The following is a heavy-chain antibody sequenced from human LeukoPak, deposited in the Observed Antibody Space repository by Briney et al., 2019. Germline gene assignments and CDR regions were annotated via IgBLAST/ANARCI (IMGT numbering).Heavy chain of an antibody. CDR3: TKLKGWYGDGYFDY. Sequence: GGSLRLSCAASGFSVSSKYMSWVRQPAGKGLEWVSVIYSGGTTFYAGSVKGRFTISRDNSKNTLYLQMNSLRPDDTAVYYCTKLKGWYGDGYFDYWGPGILVTVSS. CDR1: GFSVSSKY. V-gene: IGHV3-53*01. D-gene: IGHD6-19*01. CDR2: IYSGGTT. J-gene: IGHJ4*02.